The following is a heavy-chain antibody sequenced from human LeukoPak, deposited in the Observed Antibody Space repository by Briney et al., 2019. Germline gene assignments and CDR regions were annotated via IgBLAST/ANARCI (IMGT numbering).Heavy chain of an antibody. V-gene: IGHV3-9*01. CDR3: AKDSYGSGMGVFDP. Sequence: QPGRSLRLSCAASGFTFDDYAMHWVRQAPGKGLEWVSGISWNSGSIGYADSVKGRFTISRDNAKNSLYLQMNSLRAEDTALYYCAKDSYGSGMGVFDPWGQGTLVTVSS. J-gene: IGHJ5*02. D-gene: IGHD3-10*01. CDR2: ISWNSGSI. CDR1: GFTFDDYA.